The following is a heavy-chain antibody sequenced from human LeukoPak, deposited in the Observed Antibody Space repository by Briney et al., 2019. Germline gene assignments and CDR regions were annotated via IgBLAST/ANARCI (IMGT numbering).Heavy chain of an antibody. CDR3: AKDPFYMTTESSYMDV. D-gene: IGHD4-17*01. CDR1: GFTFSSYG. J-gene: IGHJ6*03. CDR2: IRYDGSNK. Sequence: PGGSLRLSCAASGFTFSSYGMHWVRQAPGKGLEWVAFIRYDGSNKYYADSVKGRFTISRDNSKNTLYLQMNSLRAEDTAVYYCAKDPFYMTTESSYMDVWGKGTTVTISS. V-gene: IGHV3-30*02.